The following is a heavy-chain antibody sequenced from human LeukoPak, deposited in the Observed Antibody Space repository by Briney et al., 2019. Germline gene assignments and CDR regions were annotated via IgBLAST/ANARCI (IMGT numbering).Heavy chain of an antibody. Sequence: GGSLRLSCAASGFTFSSYEMNWVRQAPGKGLEWVSYITTSGRTINYADSVKGRFTISRDNAKNSVFLQMSSLRAEDTAIYYCARGSTSWYYFDYWGQGSLVTVSS. V-gene: IGHV3-48*03. CDR2: ITTSGRTI. CDR1: GFTFSSYE. D-gene: IGHD2-2*01. J-gene: IGHJ4*02. CDR3: ARGSTSWYYFDY.